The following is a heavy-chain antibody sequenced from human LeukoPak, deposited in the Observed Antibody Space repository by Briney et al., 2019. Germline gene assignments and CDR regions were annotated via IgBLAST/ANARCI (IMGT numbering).Heavy chain of an antibody. D-gene: IGHD1-26*01. V-gene: IGHV3-23*01. J-gene: IGHJ4*02. CDR2: ISGSGGST. CDR1: GFAFSSYA. Sequence: GGSLRLSCAASGFAFSSYAMSWVRQAPGKGLEWVSAISGSGGSTYYADSVKGRFTISRDNAKNSLYLQMNSLRAEDTAVYYCARDHGGSYDYWGQGTLVTVSS. CDR3: ARDHGGSYDY.